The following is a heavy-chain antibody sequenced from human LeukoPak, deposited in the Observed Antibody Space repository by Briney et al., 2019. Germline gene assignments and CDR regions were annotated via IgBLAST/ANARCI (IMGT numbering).Heavy chain of an antibody. V-gene: IGHV3-30*18. D-gene: IGHD6-13*01. CDR3: AKRMGPSIAAADLDY. Sequence: GGSLRLFCAASGFTFSSYGMHWVRQAPGKGLEWVAVISYDGSNKYYADSVKGRFTISRDNSKNTLYLQMNSLRAEDTAVYYCAKRMGPSIAAADLDYWGQGTLVTVSS. J-gene: IGHJ4*02. CDR2: ISYDGSNK. CDR1: GFTFSSYG.